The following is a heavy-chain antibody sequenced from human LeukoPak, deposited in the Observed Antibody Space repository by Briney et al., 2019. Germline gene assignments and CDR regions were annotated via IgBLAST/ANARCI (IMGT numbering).Heavy chain of an antibody. CDR1: GFTVSSNY. D-gene: IGHD2-2*01. Sequence: QPGGSLRLSCAASGFTVSSNYMSWLRQAPGMGLEWVSILYSDGSTYYTDSVKGRFTISRDNSKNTLYLQMNSLRAEDTAVYYCARWICGSTSCYYDYWGQGTLVTVSS. CDR3: ARWICGSTSCYYDY. J-gene: IGHJ4*02. CDR2: LYSDGST. V-gene: IGHV3-53*01.